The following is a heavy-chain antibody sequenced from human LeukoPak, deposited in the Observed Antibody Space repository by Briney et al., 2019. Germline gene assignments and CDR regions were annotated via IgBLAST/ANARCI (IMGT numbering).Heavy chain of an antibody. V-gene: IGHV4-38-2*02. CDR1: GYSISSGYY. J-gene: IGHJ3*02. D-gene: IGHD2-15*01. CDR2: IYHSGST. CDR3: ARDRVPYCSGGSCYSGNAFDI. Sequence: SETLSLTCTVSGYSISSGYYWGWIRQPPGKGLEWIGSIYHSGSTYYNPPLKSRVTISVDTSKNQFSLKLSSVTAADTAVYYCARDRVPYCSGGSCYSGNAFDIWGQGTMVTVSS.